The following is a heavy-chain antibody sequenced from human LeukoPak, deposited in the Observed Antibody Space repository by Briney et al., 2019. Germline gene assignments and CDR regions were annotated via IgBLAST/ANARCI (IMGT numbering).Heavy chain of an antibody. CDR1: GYTFTGNY. CDR3: ARGGRDILTGYYTDFYYGMDV. D-gene: IGHD3-9*01. V-gene: IGHV1-2*06. Sequence: ASVKVSCKASGYTFTGNYMHWVRQAPGQGLEWMGRINPNSGGTNYAQKFQGRVAMTRDTSISTAYMELSRLRSDDTAVYYCARGGRDILTGYYTDFYYGMDVWGQGTTVTVSS. J-gene: IGHJ6*02. CDR2: INPNSGGT.